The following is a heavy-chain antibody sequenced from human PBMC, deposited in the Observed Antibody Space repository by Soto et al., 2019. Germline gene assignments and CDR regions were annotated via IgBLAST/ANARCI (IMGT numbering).Heavy chain of an antibody. V-gene: IGHV1-58*01. CDR2: IVVGSGNT. J-gene: IGHJ5*02. D-gene: IGHD6-13*01. CDR3: AADGHSSSWTA. CDR1: GFTFTSPA. Sequence: SVKVSCKASGFTFTSPALQWVRQARGQRLEWIGWIVVGSGNTNYAQKFQERVTITRDMSTSTAYMELSSLKSEDAAVYYCAADGHSSSWTAWGQGTLVTVSS.